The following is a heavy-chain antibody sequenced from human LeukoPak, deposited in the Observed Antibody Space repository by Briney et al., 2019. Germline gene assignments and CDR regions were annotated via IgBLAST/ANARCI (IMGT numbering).Heavy chain of an antibody. CDR3: ARRSTGNFDY. CDR1: GFTFSSYA. V-gene: IGHV3-23*01. Sequence: PGGSLRLSCAASGFTFSSYAMSWVRQAPGKGLEWVSVLSGSGDSTYYADSVKGRLTISRDNSKNILYLQMNSLRAEDTAVYYCARRSTGNFDYWGQGTLVTVSS. J-gene: IGHJ4*02. D-gene: IGHD4-17*01. CDR2: LSGSGDST.